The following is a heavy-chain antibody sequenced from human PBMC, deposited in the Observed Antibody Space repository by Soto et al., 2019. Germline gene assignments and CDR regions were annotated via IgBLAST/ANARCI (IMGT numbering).Heavy chain of an antibody. CDR2: IYYSGST. V-gene: IGHV4-31*03. D-gene: IGHD5-18*01. J-gene: IGHJ5*02. Sequence: SETLSLTCPVSGGSISSGGYYWSWIRQHPGKGLEWIGYIYYSGSTYYNPSLKSRVTISVDTSKNQFSLKLSSVTAADTAVYYCARTDTAMVNSGFDPWGQGTLVTVSS. CDR1: GGSISSGGYY. CDR3: ARTDTAMVNSGFDP.